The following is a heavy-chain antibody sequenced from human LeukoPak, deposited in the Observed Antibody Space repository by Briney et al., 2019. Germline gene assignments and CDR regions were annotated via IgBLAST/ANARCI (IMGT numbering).Heavy chain of an antibody. CDR3: TTDGGGMTTPYYFDY. CDR2: IKSKTDGGTT. Sequence: GGSLRLSCAASGFTFSSYEMNWVRQAPGKGLEWVGRIKSKTDGGTTDYAAPVKGRFTISRDDSKNTLYLQMNSLKTEDTAVYYCTTDGGGMTTPYYFDYWGQGTLVTVSS. CDR1: GFTFSSYE. D-gene: IGHD2-15*01. J-gene: IGHJ4*02. V-gene: IGHV3-15*01.